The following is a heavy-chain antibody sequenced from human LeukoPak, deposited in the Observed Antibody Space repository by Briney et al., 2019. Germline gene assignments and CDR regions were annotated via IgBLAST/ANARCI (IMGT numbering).Heavy chain of an antibody. CDR2: INAGNGNT. J-gene: IGHJ6*02. CDR3: ARVPSSGQYYYYYYGMDV. CDR1: GYTFTSYA. V-gene: IGHV1-3*01. Sequence: ASVKVSCKASGYTFTSYAMHWVRQAPGQRLEWMGWINAGNGNTKYSQKFQGRVTITRDTSASTAYMELSSLRSEDTAVYYCARVPSSGQYYYYYYGMDVWGQGTTVTVSS. D-gene: IGHD3-22*01.